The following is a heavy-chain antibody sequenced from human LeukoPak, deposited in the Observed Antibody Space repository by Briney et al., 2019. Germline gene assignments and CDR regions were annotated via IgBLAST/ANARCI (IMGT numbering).Heavy chain of an antibody. J-gene: IGHJ4*02. Sequence: GALRLSCAASGFTFSSYAMSWVRQAPGKGLEWVSAISGSGGSTYYADSVKGRVTISRDNSKNTLYLQMNSLRAEDTAVYYCAKDSRATRIAVAGNPDYWGQGTLVTVSS. CDR1: GFTFSSYA. CDR3: AKDSRATRIAVAGNPDY. V-gene: IGHV3-23*01. D-gene: IGHD6-19*01. CDR2: ISGSGGST.